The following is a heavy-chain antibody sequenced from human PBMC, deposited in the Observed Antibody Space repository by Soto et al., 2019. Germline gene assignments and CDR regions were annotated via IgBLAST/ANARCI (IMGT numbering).Heavy chain of an antibody. D-gene: IGHD6-13*01. CDR1: GFTFSSYA. J-gene: IGHJ4*02. V-gene: IGHV3-23*01. CDR2: ISGSGGST. Sequence: GGSLRLSCAASGFTFSSYAMSWVRQAPGKGLEWVSGISGSGGSTYYADSVKGRFTISRDNSKSTLYLQMNSLRAEDTAVYYCAKIIAAAGVYYFDYWGQGTLVTVSS. CDR3: AKIIAAAGVYYFDY.